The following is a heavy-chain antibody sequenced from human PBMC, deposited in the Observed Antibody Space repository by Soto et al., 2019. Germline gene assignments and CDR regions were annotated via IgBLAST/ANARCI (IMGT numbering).Heavy chain of an antibody. CDR2: INPNSGGT. V-gene: IGHV1-2*04. CDR1: GYTFTGYY. CDR3: ATGYDILTGYYEPIDAFDI. Sequence: GASVKISCMASGYTFTGYYMHWVRQAPGQGLEWMGWINPNSGGTNYAQKFQGWVTMTRDTSISTAYMELSRLRSDDTAVYYCATGYDILTGYYEPIDAFDIWGQGTMVTVS. D-gene: IGHD3-9*01. J-gene: IGHJ3*02.